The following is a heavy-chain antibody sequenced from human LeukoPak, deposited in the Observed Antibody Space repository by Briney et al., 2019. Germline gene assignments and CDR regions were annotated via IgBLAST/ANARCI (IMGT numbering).Heavy chain of an antibody. Sequence: PGGSLRLSCTASGFTFSSYWMHWVRQAPGKGLVWVSRINNDGSRTDYADSVKGRFTISRDNAKNTLYLQMNSLRAEDTAVYYCAREWQQQGINMDAWGKGTTVTVSS. CDR1: GFTFSSYW. CDR2: INNDGSRT. J-gene: IGHJ6*03. V-gene: IGHV3-74*01. D-gene: IGHD6-13*01. CDR3: AREWQQQGINMDA.